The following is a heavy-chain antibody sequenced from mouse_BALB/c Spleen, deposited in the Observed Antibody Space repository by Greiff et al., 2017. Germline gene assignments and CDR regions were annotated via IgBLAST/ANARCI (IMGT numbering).Heavy chain of an antibody. CDR1: GFNIKDTY. V-gene: IGHV14-3*02. J-gene: IGHJ4*01. D-gene: IGHD1-1*01. CDR3: ARGGYYYGSSAMDY. Sequence: VQLKESGAELVKPGASVKLSCTASGFNIKDTYMHWVKQRPEQGLEWIGRIDPANGNTKYDPKFQGKATITADTSSNTAYLQLSSLTSEDTAVYYCARGGYYYGSSAMDYWGQGTSVTVSS. CDR2: IDPANGNT.